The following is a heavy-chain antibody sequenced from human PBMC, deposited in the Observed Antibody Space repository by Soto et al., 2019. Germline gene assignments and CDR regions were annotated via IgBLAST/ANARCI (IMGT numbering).Heavy chain of an antibody. Sequence: GSLRLSGGASGFSFGHAAISWVRQVPGKGLEWVSAISGSGGSTYYADSVKGRFTISRDNSKNTAFLQMNALRHEDTAVYFWARDSGWPILNFDNWGQGTPVT. D-gene: IGHD3-10*01. V-gene: IGHV3-23*01. J-gene: IGHJ4*02. CDR2: ISGSGGST. CDR3: ARDSGWPILNFDN. CDR1: GFSFGHAA.